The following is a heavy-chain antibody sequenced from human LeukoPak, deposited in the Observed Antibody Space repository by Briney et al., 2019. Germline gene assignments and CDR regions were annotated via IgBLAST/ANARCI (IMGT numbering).Heavy chain of an antibody. CDR2: ISSSGSTI. Sequence: PGGSLRLSCVASGATFSIHRMSWVRQAPGKGLEWVSYISSSGSTIYYADSVKGRFTISRDNAKNSLYLQMNSLRAEDTAVYYCARDQRWGVDTTMVTGPSAFDIWGQGTMVTVSS. D-gene: IGHD5-18*01. CDR3: ARDQRWGVDTTMVTGPSAFDI. V-gene: IGHV3-48*04. J-gene: IGHJ3*02. CDR1: GATFSIHR.